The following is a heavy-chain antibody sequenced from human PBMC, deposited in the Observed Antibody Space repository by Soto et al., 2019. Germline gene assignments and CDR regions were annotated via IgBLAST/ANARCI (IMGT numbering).Heavy chain of an antibody. CDR1: GYSFITSYY. CDR3: ARDTGYDHDAFDI. Sequence: QVKLVQSGAEVKKPGASVKVSCKASGYSFITSYYMHWVRQAPGQGLEWMGIINPTGSMTKYSQRFQGSLIMTRATSTSTDYMELTTLTSEDTAVYFCARDTGYDHDAFDIWCQGKMVTVSS. D-gene: IGHD5-12*01. CDR2: INPTGSMT. J-gene: IGHJ3*02. V-gene: IGHV1-46*01.